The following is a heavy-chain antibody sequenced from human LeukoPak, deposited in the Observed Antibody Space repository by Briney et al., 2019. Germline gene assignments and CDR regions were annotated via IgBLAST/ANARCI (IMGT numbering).Heavy chain of an antibody. CDR2: IYYSGST. Sequence: SETLSLTCTVSGGSISSHYWSWIRQPPGKGLEWIGYIYYSGSTNYNPSLKSRVTISVDTSKNQFSLKLSSVTAADTAVYYCARQRTGLTGYFFDYWGQGTLVTVSS. CDR1: GGSISSHY. D-gene: IGHD3-9*01. J-gene: IGHJ4*02. CDR3: ARQRTGLTGYFFDY. V-gene: IGHV4-59*08.